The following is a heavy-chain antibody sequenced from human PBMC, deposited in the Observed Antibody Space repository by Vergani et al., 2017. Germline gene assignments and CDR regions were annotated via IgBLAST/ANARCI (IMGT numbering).Heavy chain of an antibody. CDR1: GFTFSNTW. CDR3: ATRTGRSDFDY. CDR2: IKSKTDGGTK. Sequence: EVQLVESGGGLLKPGGSLRLSCAASGFTFSNTWMSWVPQAPGKGLEWVGRIKSKTDGGTKDYAAPVRGRFTISRDDSKNALYLQMNSLQIDDTAVYYCATRTGRSDFDYWGRGTLVTVSS. V-gene: IGHV3-15*01. D-gene: IGHD1-14*01. J-gene: IGHJ4*02.